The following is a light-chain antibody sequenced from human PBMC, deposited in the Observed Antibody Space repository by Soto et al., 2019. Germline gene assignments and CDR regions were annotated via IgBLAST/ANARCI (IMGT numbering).Light chain of an antibody. CDR2: AAS. Sequence: DIQMTQSPSSLSASVGDRVDITCRASQSIGSYLNWYQQAPGRAPKFLISAASSLQSGVPSRFSGSGSGTDFSLTISSLQPEDFATYFCQQSYYTPLTFGGGTKVDIK. V-gene: IGKV1-39*01. J-gene: IGKJ4*01. CDR1: QSIGSY. CDR3: QQSYYTPLT.